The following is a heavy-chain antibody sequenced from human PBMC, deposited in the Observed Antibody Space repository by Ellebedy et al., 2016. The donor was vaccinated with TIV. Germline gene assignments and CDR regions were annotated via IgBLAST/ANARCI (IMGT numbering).Heavy chain of an antibody. CDR2: INIDETVT. CDR1: GFTFSNYW. V-gene: IGHV3-74*01. CDR3: ARGQLLADPGVIDL. Sequence: GESLKISXAASGFTFSNYWMHWVRQTPGKGLVWVSIINIDETVTRYAEFVKGRFTISRDNAKNTLYLQMNRLRAEDTAVYYCARGQLLADPGVIDLWGRGTLVTVSS. J-gene: IGHJ2*01. D-gene: IGHD6-19*01.